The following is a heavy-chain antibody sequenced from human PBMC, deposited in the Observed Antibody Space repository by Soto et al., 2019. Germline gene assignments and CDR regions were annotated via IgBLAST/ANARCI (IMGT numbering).Heavy chain of an antibody. CDR3: ARDIVVVPAAPLNYYYGMDV. CDR1: GYSFTSYW. CDR2: IDPSDSYT. Sequence: GESLKISCKGSGYSFTSYWISWVRQMPGKGLEWMGRIDPSDSYTNYSPSFQGHVTISADKSISTAYLQWSSLKASDTAMYYCARDIVVVPAAPLNYYYGMDVWGQGTTVTVSS. D-gene: IGHD2-2*01. J-gene: IGHJ6*02. V-gene: IGHV5-10-1*01.